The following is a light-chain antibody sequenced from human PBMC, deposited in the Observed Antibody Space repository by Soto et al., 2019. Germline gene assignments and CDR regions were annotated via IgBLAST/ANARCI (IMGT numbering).Light chain of an antibody. Sequence: DIQMTQSPSTLSASVGDRVTITCRASQSISSYLAWYQQKPGKAPNLLIYKASTLEAGVPSRFSGSGSGTEFTLTISSLQTDDFATYYCQQYSSYPWTFGQGTKVEIK. V-gene: IGKV1-5*03. CDR3: QQYSSYPWT. CDR2: KAS. CDR1: QSISSY. J-gene: IGKJ1*01.